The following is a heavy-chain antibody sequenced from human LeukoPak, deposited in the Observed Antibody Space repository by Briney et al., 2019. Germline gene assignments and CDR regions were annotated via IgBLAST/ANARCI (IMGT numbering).Heavy chain of an antibody. J-gene: IGHJ4*02. CDR3: ARLDPNIYGYVPDY. Sequence: PSETLSLTCTVSGGSISSYYWTWIRQPPGKGLEWIGYIDYSGSNSYNPSLKSRVTISVDTSKNQFSLKVGSATTADTAVYYCARLDPNIYGYVPDYWGQGTLVTVSS. CDR2: IDYSGSN. V-gene: IGHV4-59*01. D-gene: IGHD3-16*01. CDR1: GGSISSYY.